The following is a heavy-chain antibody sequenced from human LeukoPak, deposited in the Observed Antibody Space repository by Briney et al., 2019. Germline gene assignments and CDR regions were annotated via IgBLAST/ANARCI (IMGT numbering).Heavy chain of an antibody. D-gene: IGHD2-21*02. CDR3: ARGTVTASMKAFDI. V-gene: IGHV4-59*08. J-gene: IGHJ3*02. CDR1: GGSIRGHY. Sequence: SETLSLTCTVSGGSIRGHYWSWIRQPPGKGLEWIGYIYYSGSANDDPSLKSRVTISVDTSKNQCSLKLSSVTAADTALYYCARGTVTASMKAFDIWGQGTMVTVSS. CDR2: IYYSGSA.